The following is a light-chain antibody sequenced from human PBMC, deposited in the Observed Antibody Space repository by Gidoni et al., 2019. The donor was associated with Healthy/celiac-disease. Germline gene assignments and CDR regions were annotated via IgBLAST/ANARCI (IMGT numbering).Light chain of an antibody. CDR3: QVWVSSTWV. CDR1: NIGSKN. V-gene: IGLV3-9*01. CDR2: RDS. J-gene: IGLJ3*02. Sequence: SYELTQPLSVSVALGQTARITCGGNNIGSKNVHWYQQKPGQAPVLVIYRDSNRPSGIPERFSGSNSGNTATLTISRAQAGDEADYYCQVWVSSTWVFGGGTKLTVL.